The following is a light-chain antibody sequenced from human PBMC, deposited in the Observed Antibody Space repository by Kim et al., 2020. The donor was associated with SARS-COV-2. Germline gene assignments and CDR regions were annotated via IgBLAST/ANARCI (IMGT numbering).Light chain of an antibody. J-gene: IGKJ1*01. V-gene: IGKV1-27*01. CDR2: AAS. CDR3: QKYDSAPRT. CDR1: QGISHY. Sequence: ASVGDRVTITCRASQGISHYLAWYQQKPGKVPRLLMYAASTLQSGVPSRFSGSGSGTDFSLTISSLQPEDVATYYCQKYDSAPRTFGHGTKVDIK.